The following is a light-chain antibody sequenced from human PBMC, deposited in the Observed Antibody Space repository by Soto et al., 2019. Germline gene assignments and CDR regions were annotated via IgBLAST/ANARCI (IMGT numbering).Light chain of an antibody. CDR1: QGLLYGDGHTY. CDR3: MQATHWPPT. J-gene: IGKJ1*01. CDR2: KVS. V-gene: IGKV2-30*01. Sequence: DVVMTQSPLALPVSLGQPASISCNSSQGLLYGDGHTYLNWFQLRPGQSPRRLIYKVSDRDSGVPDRFSGSGSGTDFTLKISRVEADDVGLYYCMQATHWPPTFGQGTKVEIK.